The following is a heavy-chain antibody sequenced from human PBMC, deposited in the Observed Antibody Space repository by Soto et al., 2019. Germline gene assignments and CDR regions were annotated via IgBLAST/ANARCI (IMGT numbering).Heavy chain of an antibody. CDR3: AKDRTVAARNFDY. J-gene: IGHJ4*02. CDR2: ISTSIDAT. Sequence: EVQLLESGGGLVQPGGSLRLSCAASGFAFSNYAMHWVRQAPGKGLEWVSSISTSIDATYYADSVKGRFTISRDDYKNTLYLHMNSRRAADSDVYYCAKDRTVAARNFDYWGQGTQVTVSS. D-gene: IGHD6-6*01. CDR1: GFAFSNYA. V-gene: IGHV3-23*01.